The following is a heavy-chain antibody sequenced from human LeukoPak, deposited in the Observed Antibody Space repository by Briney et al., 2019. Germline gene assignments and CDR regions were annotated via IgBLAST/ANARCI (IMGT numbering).Heavy chain of an antibody. J-gene: IGHJ4*02. CDR2: IIPIFGTA. Sequence: GASVKVSCKASGGTFSSYAISWVRQAPGQGLEWMGGIIPIFGTANYAQKFQGRVTITADESTSTAYMELSSLRSEDTAVYYCARARTSSSWNLPFDYWGQGTLVTVSS. CDR1: GGTFSSYA. D-gene: IGHD6-13*01. V-gene: IGHV1-69*13. CDR3: ARARTSSSWNLPFDY.